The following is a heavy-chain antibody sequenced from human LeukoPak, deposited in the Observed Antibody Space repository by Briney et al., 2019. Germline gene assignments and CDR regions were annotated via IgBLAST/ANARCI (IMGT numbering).Heavy chain of an antibody. J-gene: IGHJ3*02. D-gene: IGHD3-16*02. CDR1: GGSFSGYY. CDR2: INHSGST. CDR3: ARGPLYYDYVWGSYRKRYDAFDI. V-gene: IGHV4-34*01. Sequence: PSETLSLTCAVYGGSFSGYYWSWIRQPPGKGLEWIGEINHSGSTNYNPSLKSRVTISVDTSKNQFSLKLSSVTAADTAVYYCARGPLYYDYVWGSYRKRYDAFDIWGQGTMVTVFS.